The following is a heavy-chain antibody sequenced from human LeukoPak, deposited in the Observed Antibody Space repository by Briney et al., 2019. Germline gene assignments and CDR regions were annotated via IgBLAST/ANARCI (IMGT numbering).Heavy chain of an antibody. D-gene: IGHD3-22*01. V-gene: IGHV4-31*03. J-gene: IGHJ3*02. CDR3: ARDLETLYYYDSSGYYRHDAFDI. CDR2: IYYSGST. Sequence: SETLSLTCTLSLGSITRGGYYWSWIRQHPGKGLEWIGYIYYSGSTYYNPSLKTRVTISVNTSNNHFSLKLSSVTDADTDVSYCARDLETLYYYDSSGYYRHDAFDIWGQGTMVTVSS. CDR1: LGSITRGGYY.